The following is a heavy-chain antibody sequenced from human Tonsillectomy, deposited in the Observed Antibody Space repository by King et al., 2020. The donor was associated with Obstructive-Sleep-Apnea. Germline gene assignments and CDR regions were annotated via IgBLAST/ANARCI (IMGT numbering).Heavy chain of an antibody. CDR3: ARDPSSYCSSTSCYLGY. CDR2: IKQDGSEK. CDR1: GFTFSSYW. D-gene: IGHD2-2*01. V-gene: IGHV3-7*03. Sequence: VQLVESGGGLVQPGGSLRLSCAASGFTFSSYWMSWVRQAPGKGLEWVANIKQDGSEKYYVDSVKGRFTISRDNAKNSLYLQMNSLRAEDTAVYYCARDPSSYCSSTSCYLGYWGQGTLVTVSS. J-gene: IGHJ4*02.